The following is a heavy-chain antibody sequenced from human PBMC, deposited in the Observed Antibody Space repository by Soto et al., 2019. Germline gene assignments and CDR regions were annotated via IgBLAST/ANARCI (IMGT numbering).Heavy chain of an antibody. CDR2: IYHSGST. CDR1: GGSISSSNW. J-gene: IGHJ6*02. D-gene: IGHD3-10*01. V-gene: IGHV4-4*02. Sequence: SETLSLTCAVSGGSISSSNWWSWVRQPPGKGLEWIGEIYHSGSTNYNPSLKSRVTISVDKSKDQFSLKLSSVTAADTAVYYCARGKGGGGSGSYSVYYGMDVWGQGTTVTVSS. CDR3: ARGKGGGGSGSYSVYYGMDV.